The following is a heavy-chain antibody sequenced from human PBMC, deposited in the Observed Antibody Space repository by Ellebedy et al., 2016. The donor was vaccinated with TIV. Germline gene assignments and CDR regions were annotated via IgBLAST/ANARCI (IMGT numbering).Heavy chain of an antibody. V-gene: IGHV3-7*01. Sequence: GGSLRLSFAASRFSFSSYWMSWVRQAPGKGLEWVANINQDGSEKHYVDSVKGRFTISRDNAKNSLYLQMNSLRVEDTAVYYCATDGSYGDYLSPTHAFVIWGQGTMVTVSS. CDR3: ATDGSYGDYLSPTHAFVI. CDR1: RFSFSSYW. D-gene: IGHD4-17*01. CDR2: INQDGSEK. J-gene: IGHJ3*02.